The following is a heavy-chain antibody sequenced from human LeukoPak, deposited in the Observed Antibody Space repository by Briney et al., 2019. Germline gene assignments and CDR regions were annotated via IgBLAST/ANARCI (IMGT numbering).Heavy chain of an antibody. Sequence: ETLSLTCSVSGGSINSYYWSWIRQPPGKGLEWIGYIYSSGSTNYNSSLTSRVTISIDRSKNQFSLRLSSVTAADTAVYYCSVAGFWGQGTLVTVSS. V-gene: IGHV4-59*01. J-gene: IGHJ4*02. CDR1: GGSINSYY. D-gene: IGHD6-19*01. CDR2: IYSSGST. CDR3: SVAGF.